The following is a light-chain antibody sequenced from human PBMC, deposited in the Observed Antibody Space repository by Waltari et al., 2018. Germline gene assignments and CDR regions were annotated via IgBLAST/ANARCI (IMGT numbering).Light chain of an antibody. CDR2: DNN. CDR1: SSNIGNNF. V-gene: IGLV1-51*01. Sequence: QSVLTQPPSVSAAPGQKVTISCSGSSSNIGNNFVSWYQQLPGTAPKLLIYDNNKRYSGIPDRFSGSKSGTSATLGITGLQTGDDADYYCGTWDSNLSAGVFGGGTKLTVL. J-gene: IGLJ3*02. CDR3: GTWDSNLSAGV.